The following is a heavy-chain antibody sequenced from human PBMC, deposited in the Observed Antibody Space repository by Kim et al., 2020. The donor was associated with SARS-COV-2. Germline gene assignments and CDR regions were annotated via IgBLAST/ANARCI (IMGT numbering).Heavy chain of an antibody. V-gene: IGHV1-8*01. CDR3: ARGFGTYFDS. Sequence: RQAPGQGPEWMGWMVPNSGDTVYAQKFQGRVTMTRDTSMSTAYMELRILRSDDTAVYYCARGFGTYFDSWGQGTLVTVSS. CDR2: MVPNSGDT. D-gene: IGHD3-16*01. J-gene: IGHJ4*02.